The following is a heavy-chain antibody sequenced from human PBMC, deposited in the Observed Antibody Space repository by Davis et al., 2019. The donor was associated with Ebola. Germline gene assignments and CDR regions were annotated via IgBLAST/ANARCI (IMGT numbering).Heavy chain of an antibody. D-gene: IGHD3-22*01. J-gene: IGHJ1*01. Sequence: PSETLSLTCTVPGGSMNSYYWSWIRQPPGKGLEWIGHISYSGSTNYQSSLNSRVTISIDTSKNQFSLRLSSVTAADTAVYYCAREGVYYPSIWGPGTMVTVSS. CDR2: ISYSGST. V-gene: IGHV4-59*01. CDR1: GGSMNSYY. CDR3: AREGVYYPSI.